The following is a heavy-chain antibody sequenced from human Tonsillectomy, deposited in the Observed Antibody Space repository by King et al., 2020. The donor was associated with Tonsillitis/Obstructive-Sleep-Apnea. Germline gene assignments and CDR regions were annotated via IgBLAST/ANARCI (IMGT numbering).Heavy chain of an antibody. CDR2: IKEDGSEK. V-gene: IGHV3-7*01. CDR1: GFTFSRYW. Sequence: VQLVESGGGLVQPGGSLRLSCAASGFTFSRYWMSWVRQAPGKGLEWVANIKEDGSEKYYVDSVKGRFTISGNNAKNSLYLQMNSLRAEDTAVYYCARSGYCSSTNCYWYFDLWGRGTLVIVSS. J-gene: IGHJ2*01. CDR3: ARSGYCSSTNCYWYFDL. D-gene: IGHD2-2*01.